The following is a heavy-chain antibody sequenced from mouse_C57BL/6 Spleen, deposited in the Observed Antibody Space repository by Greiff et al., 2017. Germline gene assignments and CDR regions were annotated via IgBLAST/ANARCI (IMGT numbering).Heavy chain of an antibody. CDR1: GFTFSSYG. D-gene: IGHD2-3*01. CDR3: ARHVGGYYPYWYCDV. Sequence: EVMLVESGGDLVKPGGSLKLSCAASGFTFSSYGMSWVRQTPDKRLEWVATISSGGSYTYYPDSVKGRFTISRDNAKNTLYLQMSSLKSEDTAMYYCARHVGGYYPYWYCDVWGTGTTVTVSS. J-gene: IGHJ1*03. CDR2: ISSGGSYT. V-gene: IGHV5-6*01.